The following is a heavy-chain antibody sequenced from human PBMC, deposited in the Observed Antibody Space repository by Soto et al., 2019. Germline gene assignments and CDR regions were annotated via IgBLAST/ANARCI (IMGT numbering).Heavy chain of an antibody. Sequence: PSETLSLTCTVSGDSITSSSHYWGWIRQPPGKGLECIANIYYDGNTYYNTSLKSRVAISLDTSKNQFSFRLNSVTAADTAVYYCARSSIEPRVFMYPFDSWGQGTLVTVS. D-gene: IGHD6-6*01. CDR3: ARSSIEPRVFMYPFDS. V-gene: IGHV4-39*01. CDR1: GDSITSSSHY. CDR2: IYYDGNT. J-gene: IGHJ4*02.